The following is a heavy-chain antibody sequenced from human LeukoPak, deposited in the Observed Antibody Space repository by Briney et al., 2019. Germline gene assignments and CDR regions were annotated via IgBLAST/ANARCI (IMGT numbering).Heavy chain of an antibody. CDR3: AHDSSGYYYFGLDY. V-gene: IGHV6-1*01. CDR2: TYYRSKWYN. J-gene: IGHJ4*02. D-gene: IGHD3-22*01. CDR1: GESVSSNSAT. Sequence: SQTLSLTCGISGESVSSNSATWNWIRQSPSRGLEWLGRTYYRSKWYNDYAVSVKSRITISVDTSKNHFSLQLNSVTPEDTAVYYCAHDSSGYYYFGLDYWGQGTLVTVSS.